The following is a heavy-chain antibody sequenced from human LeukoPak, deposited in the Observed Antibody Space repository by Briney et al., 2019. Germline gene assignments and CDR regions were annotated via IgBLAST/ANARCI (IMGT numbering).Heavy chain of an antibody. D-gene: IGHD6-19*01. CDR3: ARLAVSGPGYFDY. CDR1: GGSISSSSYY. CDR2: IYYSGST. V-gene: IGHV4-39*01. Sequence: SETLSLTCTVSGGSISSSSYYWGWIRQPPGKGLEWIGSIYYSGSTYYNPSLKSRVTISVDTSKNQFSLKLSSATAADTAIYYCARLAVSGPGYFDYWGQGTLVIVSS. J-gene: IGHJ4*02.